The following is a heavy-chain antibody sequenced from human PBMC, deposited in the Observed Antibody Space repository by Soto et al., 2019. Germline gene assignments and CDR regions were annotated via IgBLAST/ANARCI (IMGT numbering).Heavy chain of an antibody. CDR1: GYTFTSYA. D-gene: IGHD5-12*01. Sequence: ASVKVSCKASGYTFTSYAMHWVRQAPGQRLEWMGWINAGNGNTKYSQKFQGRVTITRDTSASTTYMELSSLRSEDTAVYYCARVYSGYDWIYWGQGTLVTVSS. V-gene: IGHV1-3*01. J-gene: IGHJ4*02. CDR2: INAGNGNT. CDR3: ARVYSGYDWIY.